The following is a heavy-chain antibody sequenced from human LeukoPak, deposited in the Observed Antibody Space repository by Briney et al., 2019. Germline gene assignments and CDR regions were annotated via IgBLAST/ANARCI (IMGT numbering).Heavy chain of an antibody. CDR3: ARMVISSYYFDY. V-gene: IGHV2-70*04. CDR2: IDWDDDK. D-gene: IGHD3-16*02. Sequence: SGPALVKPTQTLTLTCTFSGFSLSTSGMRVSWIRQPPGKALEWLERIDWDDDKFYSTSLKTRLTISKDTSKNQVVLTMTNMDPVDTATYYCARMVISSYYFDYWGQGTLVTVSS. J-gene: IGHJ4*02. CDR1: GFSLSTSGMR.